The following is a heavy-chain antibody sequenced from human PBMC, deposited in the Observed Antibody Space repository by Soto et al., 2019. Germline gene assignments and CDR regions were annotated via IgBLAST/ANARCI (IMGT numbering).Heavy chain of an antibody. D-gene: IGHD3-9*01. V-gene: IGHV1-69*08. Sequence: QVQLVQSGAEVKKPGSSVKVSCKASGGTFSSYTISWVRQAPGQGLEWMGRIIPILGIANYAQKFQGRVTITADXXTXTXXMELSSLRSEDTAVYYCARETYYDILTGYLYYFDYWGQGTLVTVSS. CDR2: IIPILGIA. CDR3: ARETYYDILTGYLYYFDY. J-gene: IGHJ4*02. CDR1: GGTFSSYT.